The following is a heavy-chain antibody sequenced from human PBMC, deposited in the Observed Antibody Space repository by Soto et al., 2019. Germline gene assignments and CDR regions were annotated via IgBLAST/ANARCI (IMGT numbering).Heavy chain of an antibody. CDR1: GFTFSSYS. CDR3: ARDAYLTGIEARYYYYGMDG. J-gene: IGHJ6*02. V-gene: IGHV3-48*02. CDR2: ISSSSSTI. D-gene: IGHD3-10*01. Sequence: PGGSLRLSCAASGFTFSSYSMNWVRQAPGKGLEWVSYISSSSSTIYYADSVKGRFTISRDNAKNSLYLQMNSLRDEDTAVYYCARDAYLTGIEARYYYYGMDGWGQGTTVTVSS.